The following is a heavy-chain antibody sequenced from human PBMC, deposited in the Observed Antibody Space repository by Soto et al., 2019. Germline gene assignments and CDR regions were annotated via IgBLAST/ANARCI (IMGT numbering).Heavy chain of an antibody. D-gene: IGHD3-22*01. CDR3: AGSTKIWRGFSSFAR. Sequence: PGWSLRLACAASGFTFSSYGMSWVRQAPGKGLEWVANIKQDGSEKYYVDSVKGRFTISRDNAKNSLYLQMNSLRAEDTAVYYCAGSTKIWRGFSSFARWGPGTVVSV. CDR1: GFTFSSYG. CDR2: IKQDGSEK. J-gene: IGHJ5*02. V-gene: IGHV3-7*02.